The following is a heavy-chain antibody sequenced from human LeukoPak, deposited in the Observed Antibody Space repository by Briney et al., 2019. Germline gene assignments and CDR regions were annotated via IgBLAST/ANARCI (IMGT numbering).Heavy chain of an antibody. J-gene: IGHJ5*02. V-gene: IGHV4-34*01. CDR2: INHSGST. D-gene: IGHD2-2*01. CDR1: GGSFSGYY. Sequence: PSETLSLTCAVYGGSFSGYYWSWIRQPPGKGLEWIGEINHSGSTNYNPSLKSRVTISVDTSKNQSSLKLSSVTAADTAVYYRARDSIDDCSSTSCYGWFDPWGQGTLVTVSS. CDR3: ARDSIDDCSSTSCYGWFDP.